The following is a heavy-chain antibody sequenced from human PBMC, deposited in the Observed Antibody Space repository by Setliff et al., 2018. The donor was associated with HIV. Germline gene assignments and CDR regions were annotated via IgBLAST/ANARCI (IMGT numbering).Heavy chain of an antibody. CDR1: GFTFSSYA. J-gene: IGHJ6*03. V-gene: IGHV3-30*04. CDR3: ARDPVLRFLEWLLNYYMDV. Sequence: GGSLRLSCAASGFTFSSYAMHWVRQAPGKGLEWVAVISYDGSNKYYADSVKGRFTISRDNSKNTLYLQMNSLRAEDTAVYYCARDPVLRFLEWLLNYYMDVWGKGTTVTVSS. CDR2: ISYDGSNK. D-gene: IGHD3-3*01.